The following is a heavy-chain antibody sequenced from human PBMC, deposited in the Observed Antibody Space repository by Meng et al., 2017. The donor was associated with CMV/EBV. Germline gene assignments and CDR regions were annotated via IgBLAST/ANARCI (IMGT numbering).Heavy chain of an antibody. J-gene: IGHJ6*02. CDR3: ARGREYYGSGRGYYYYYYGMDV. Sequence: SETLSLTCAVYGGSFSGYYWSWIRQPPGKGLEWIGEINHSGSTNYNPSPKSRVTISVDTSKNQFSLKLSSVTAADTAVYYCARGREYYGSGRGYYYYYYGMDVWGQGTTVTVSS. D-gene: IGHD3-10*01. CDR2: INHSGST. CDR1: GGSFSGYY. V-gene: IGHV4-34*01.